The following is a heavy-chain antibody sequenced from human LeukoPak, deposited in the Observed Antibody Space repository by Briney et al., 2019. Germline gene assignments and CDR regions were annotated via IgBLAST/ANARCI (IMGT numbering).Heavy chain of an antibody. Sequence: ASVKVSCKVSGYTLTELSMHWVRQAPGKGLEWMGGFDPEDGETIYAQKFQGRVTMTEDTSTDTAYMELSSLRSEDTAVYYCATDPDCSSPSCYASYWGQGTLVTVSS. CDR3: ATDPDCSSPSCYASY. V-gene: IGHV1-24*01. CDR2: FDPEDGET. CDR1: GYTLTELS. J-gene: IGHJ4*02. D-gene: IGHD2-2*01.